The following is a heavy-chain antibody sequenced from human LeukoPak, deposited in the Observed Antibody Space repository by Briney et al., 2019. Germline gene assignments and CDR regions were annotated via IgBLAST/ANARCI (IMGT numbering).Heavy chain of an antibody. V-gene: IGHV3-21*01. CDR2: ISFSGTYI. Sequence: GGSLRLSCAASGFSFSSYSMNWVRQAPGKGLEWVASISFSGTYIYYADSLKGRITISRDNARRSLFLQMNSLRAEDSAVYYCARGLSGYASSLGYWGQGTLVTVSA. CDR3: ARGLSGYASSLGY. J-gene: IGHJ4*02. D-gene: IGHD6-6*01. CDR1: GFSFSSYS.